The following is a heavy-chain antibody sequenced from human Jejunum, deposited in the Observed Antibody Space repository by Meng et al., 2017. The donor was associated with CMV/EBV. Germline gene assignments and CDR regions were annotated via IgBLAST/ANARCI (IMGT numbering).Heavy chain of an antibody. CDR2: IHSDGRGT. Sequence: SCAASGFIYSTYWMHWVRQAPGKGLVWVSRIHSDGRGTTYADSVKGRFSISRDNAENTLYLQMNNLRAEDTAVYYCARGGIECFDLWGRGTLVTVSS. J-gene: IGHJ2*01. CDR3: ARGGIECFDL. CDR1: GFIYSTYW. V-gene: IGHV3-74*03. D-gene: IGHD3-10*01.